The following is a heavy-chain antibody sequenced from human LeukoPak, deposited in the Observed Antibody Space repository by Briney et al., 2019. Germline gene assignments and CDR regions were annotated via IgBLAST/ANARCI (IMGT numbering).Heavy chain of an antibody. J-gene: IGHJ5*02. CDR2: IYHSGST. CDR1: GYSISSGCF. V-gene: IGHV4-38-2*02. D-gene: IGHD3-16*02. CDR3: ARDDRRWFDP. Sequence: PSETLSLTCTVSGYSISSGCFWGWIRQPPGKGLEWIGSIYHSGSTSYNPSLKSRVTISVDTSKNQFSLKLSSVTAADTAVYYCARDDRRWFDPWGQGTLVTVSS.